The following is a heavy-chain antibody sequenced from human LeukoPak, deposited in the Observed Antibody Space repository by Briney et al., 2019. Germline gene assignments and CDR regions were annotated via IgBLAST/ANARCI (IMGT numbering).Heavy chain of an antibody. V-gene: IGHV4-38-2*01. CDR2: IYHSGST. D-gene: IGHD2-2*01. CDR3: ARHSCSSTSCYGAFDY. Sequence: SETLSLTCAVSGYSISSGYYWGWIRQPPGKGLEWTGSIYHSGSTYYNPSLKSRVTISVDTSKNQFSLKLSSVTAADTAVYYCARHSCSSTSCYGAFDYWGQGTLVTVSS. J-gene: IGHJ4*02. CDR1: GYSISSGYY.